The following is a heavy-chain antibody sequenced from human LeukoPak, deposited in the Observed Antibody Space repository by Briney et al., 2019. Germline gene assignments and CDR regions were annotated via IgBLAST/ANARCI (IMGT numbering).Heavy chain of an antibody. J-gene: IGHJ4*02. D-gene: IGHD3-10*02. CDR1: GFSFFYTG. CDR2: IGGGASDT. Sequence: PGGSLRLSCAVSGFSFFYTGMGWVRQAPGKGLEWVAAIGGGASDTKYADSVKGRFTISRDNSKNTLYLQMNSLRVEDTAIYYCTRGMLRQPPDYWGQGMLVTVSS. CDR3: TRGMLRQPPDY. V-gene: IGHV3-23*01.